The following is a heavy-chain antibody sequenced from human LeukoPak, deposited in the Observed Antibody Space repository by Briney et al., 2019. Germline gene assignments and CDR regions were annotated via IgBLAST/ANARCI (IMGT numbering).Heavy chain of an antibody. V-gene: IGHV4-59*08. Sequence: PSETLSLTCTVSGGSISSYYRSWIRQPPGKGLEWVGYIYYSGSTNYNPSLKSRVTISVDTSKNQFSLKLSSVTAADTAVYYCARHGTMPLDAFDIWGQGTMVTVSS. D-gene: IGHD2-2*01. CDR2: IYYSGST. CDR1: GGSISSYY. CDR3: ARHGTMPLDAFDI. J-gene: IGHJ3*02.